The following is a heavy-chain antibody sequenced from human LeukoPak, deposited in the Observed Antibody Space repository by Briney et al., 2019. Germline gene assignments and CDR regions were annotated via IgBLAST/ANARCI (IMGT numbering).Heavy chain of an antibody. Sequence: PGGSLRLSCAASGFTVSGNYMSWVRQAPGKGLEWVSVIYTGGNTYYADSVKGRFTISRDNSKNTLYLQMNSLRAEDTAIYFCARWHFGLYYFDYWGQGTLVTVSS. CDR2: IYTGGNT. CDR3: ARWHFGLYYFDY. V-gene: IGHV3-53*01. J-gene: IGHJ4*02. CDR1: GFTVSGNY. D-gene: IGHD2/OR15-2a*01.